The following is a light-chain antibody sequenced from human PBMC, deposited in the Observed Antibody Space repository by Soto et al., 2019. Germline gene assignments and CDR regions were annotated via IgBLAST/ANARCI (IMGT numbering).Light chain of an antibody. CDR3: SSKINNNTPLYV. CDR1: STDFVSYNR. Sequence: QSALTQPPSVSGSPGQSVTISCTGTSTDFVSYNRVSWYQQPPGTAPKLIIYEASNRPSGVPGRFSGSKSGDTASLTISGLQAEDEAEYYCSSKINNNTPLYVFGTGTKLTVL. J-gene: IGLJ1*01. V-gene: IGLV2-18*02. CDR2: EAS.